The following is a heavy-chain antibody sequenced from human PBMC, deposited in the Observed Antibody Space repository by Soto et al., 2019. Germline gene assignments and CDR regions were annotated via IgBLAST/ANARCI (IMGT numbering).Heavy chain of an antibody. CDR3: AKDPKRGGDSGTH. V-gene: IGHV3-30*18. J-gene: IGHJ4*02. D-gene: IGHD2-21*01. CDR2: ISYDGSNK. CDR1: GFTFSSYG. Sequence: GGSLRLSCAASGFTFSSYGMHWVRQAPGKGLEWVAVISYDGSNKYYADSVKGRFTISRDNSKNTLYLQMNSLRAEDTAVYYCAKDPKRGGDSGTHWGQGTLDTVSS.